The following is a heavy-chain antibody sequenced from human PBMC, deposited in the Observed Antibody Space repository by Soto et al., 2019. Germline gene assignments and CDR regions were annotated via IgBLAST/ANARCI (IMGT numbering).Heavy chain of an antibody. CDR2: ISGSGGST. J-gene: IGHJ3*02. CDR3: AKDIKGSRYYDSSGYYPDAFDI. CDR1: GFTFSSYA. D-gene: IGHD3-22*01. Sequence: GGSLRLSCAASGFTFSSYAMSWVRQAPGKVLEWVSAISGSGGSTYYADSVKGRFTISRDNSKNTLYLQMNSLRAEDTAVYYCAKDIKGSRYYDSSGYYPDAFDIWGQGTMVTVSS. V-gene: IGHV3-23*01.